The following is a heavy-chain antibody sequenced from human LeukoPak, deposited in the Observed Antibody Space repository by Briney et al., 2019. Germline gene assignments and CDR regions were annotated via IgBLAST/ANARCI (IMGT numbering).Heavy chain of an antibody. V-gene: IGHV4-59*08. Sequence: SETLSLTCTVSGGSIRTFYWSWIRQPPGKGLEWIGYIYYSGNTKYNPSLKSRVSISVDTSNNHFSLRLSSVTAADTAVYFCAGERSGYYYDRFDYWGQGNLVTVSS. CDR1: GGSIRTFY. J-gene: IGHJ4*02. D-gene: IGHD3-22*01. CDR2: IYYSGNT. CDR3: AGERSGYYYDRFDY.